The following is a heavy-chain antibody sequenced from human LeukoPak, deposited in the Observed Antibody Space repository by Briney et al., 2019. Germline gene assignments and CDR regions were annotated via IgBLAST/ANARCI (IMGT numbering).Heavy chain of an antibody. D-gene: IGHD3-22*01. CDR3: AKFYDFDSRGYYSD. Sequence: PGGSLRLSCASSGFSIRTFGMTWVRQAAGKGLEWVSTLSAGTESSYYADAVKGRFTVPGDYSKNTLYLLMTNVRANDSAVYYCAKFYDFDSRGYYSDWGQGTLVAVSS. CDR2: LSAGTESS. V-gene: IGHV3-23*01. CDR1: GFSIRTFG. J-gene: IGHJ4*02.